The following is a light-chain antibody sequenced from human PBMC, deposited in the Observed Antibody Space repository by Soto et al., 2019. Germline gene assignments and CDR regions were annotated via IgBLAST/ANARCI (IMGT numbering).Light chain of an antibody. V-gene: IGKV1-5*01. J-gene: IGKJ1*01. CDR2: DVS. Sequence: DIQMTQSPSTLSASIGDRVTITCRASQNVSHWLAWYRQKPGKAPNLLIYDVSSSESGVPSRFGGSGSGTEFTLTVSSLQPDDFATYFCQQYYGFPWTFGQGTKVEIK. CDR3: QQYYGFPWT. CDR1: QNVSHW.